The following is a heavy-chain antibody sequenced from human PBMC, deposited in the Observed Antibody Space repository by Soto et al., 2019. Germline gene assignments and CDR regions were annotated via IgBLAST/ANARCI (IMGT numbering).Heavy chain of an antibody. CDR2: IWYDGSNK. Sequence: GGSLRLSCAASGFTFSSYGMHWVRQAPGKGLEWVAVIWYDGSNKYYADSVKGRFTISRDDSKNTLYLQMNSLRAEDTAVYYCAKGVSDYRYYYYGMDVWGQGTTVTVSS. D-gene: IGHD4-17*01. V-gene: IGHV3-33*06. CDR1: GFTFSSYG. CDR3: AKGVSDYRYYYYGMDV. J-gene: IGHJ6*02.